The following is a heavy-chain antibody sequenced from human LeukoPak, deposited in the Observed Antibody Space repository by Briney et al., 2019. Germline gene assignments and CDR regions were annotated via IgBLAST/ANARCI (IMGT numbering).Heavy chain of an antibody. V-gene: IGHV1-24*01. Sequence: ASVKVSCKVSGYTLTELSMHWVRQAPGKGLEWMGGFDPEGGETIYAQKFQGRVTMTEDTSTDTAYMELSSLRSEDTAVYYCATGCLGYCSGGSCHNWFDPWGQGTLVTVSS. D-gene: IGHD2-15*01. J-gene: IGHJ5*02. CDR2: FDPEGGET. CDR3: ATGCLGYCSGGSCHNWFDP. CDR1: GYTLTELS.